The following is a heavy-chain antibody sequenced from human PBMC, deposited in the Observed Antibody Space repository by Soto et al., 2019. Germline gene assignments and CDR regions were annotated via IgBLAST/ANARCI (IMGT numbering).Heavy chain of an antibody. J-gene: IGHJ6*02. V-gene: IGHV3-33*01. D-gene: IGHD6-19*01. Sequence: GGSLRLSCAASGFTFSIYGMHWVRQAPGKGLEWVAVIWYDGSNEYYADSVKGRFTISRDNSKNTLYLQMNSLRAEDTAVYYCARDDIPGRAVAIYGMDIWGQGTTVTVSS. CDR1: GFTFSIYG. CDR2: IWYDGSNE. CDR3: ARDDIPGRAVAIYGMDI.